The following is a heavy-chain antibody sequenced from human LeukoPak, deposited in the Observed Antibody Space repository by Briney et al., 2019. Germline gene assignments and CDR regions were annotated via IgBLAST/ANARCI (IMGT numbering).Heavy chain of an antibody. V-gene: IGHV4-34*01. D-gene: IGHD4-17*01. J-gene: IGHJ5*02. Sequence: PSETLSLTCAVYGGSFSGYYWSWIRQPPGKGLEWIGEINHSGSTNYNPSLKSRVTISVDTSKNQFSLKLSSVTAADTAVYYCARSYGDYWFDPWGQGTLVTVS. CDR2: INHSGST. CDR1: GGSFSGYY. CDR3: ARSYGDYWFDP.